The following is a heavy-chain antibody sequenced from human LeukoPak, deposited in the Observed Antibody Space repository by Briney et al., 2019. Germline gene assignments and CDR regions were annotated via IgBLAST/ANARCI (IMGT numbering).Heavy chain of an antibody. CDR2: IYYSGST. CDR3: ARLKGYYFDY. J-gene: IGHJ4*02. V-gene: IGHV4-39*01. Sequence: SETLSLTCTVSGGSVSSGSYYWSWIRQPPGKGLEWIGAIYYSGSTYLNPSLKSRLTISVDTSKNQFSLKLSSVTAADTAVYYCARLKGYYFDYWGQGTLVTVSS. CDR1: GGSVSSGSYY.